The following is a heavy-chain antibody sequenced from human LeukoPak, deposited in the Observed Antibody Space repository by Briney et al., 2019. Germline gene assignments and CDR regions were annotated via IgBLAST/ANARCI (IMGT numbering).Heavy chain of an antibody. V-gene: IGHV3-21*01. CDR2: ITSSGAV. CDR3: TRAMVREWEPNISDS. Sequence: GGSLRLSCAASRVTLTSYGMNSMRQAPVRGLEWVSSITSSGAVYYADSVKGRFTISRDSANNSLDLQMSSLRAEDTTLYYCTRAMVREWEPNISDSWGQGTLVTVSS. J-gene: IGHJ4*02. D-gene: IGHD1-26*01. CDR1: RVTLTSYG.